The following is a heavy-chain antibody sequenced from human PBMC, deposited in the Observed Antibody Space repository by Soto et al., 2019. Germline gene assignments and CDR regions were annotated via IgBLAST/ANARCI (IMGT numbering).Heavy chain of an antibody. J-gene: IGHJ4*02. CDR2: ISAYNGNT. CDR1: GYTVTSYG. V-gene: IGHV1-18*01. Sequence: QVQLVQSGAEVKKPGASVKVSCKASGYTVTSYGISWVRQAPGQGLEWMGWISAYNGNTNYAQKLQGRVTMTTDTSTSTAYMELRRLRSDDTAVYYCARGATPLSYGDYFDYWGQGTLVTVSS. D-gene: IGHD4-17*01. CDR3: ARGATPLSYGDYFDY.